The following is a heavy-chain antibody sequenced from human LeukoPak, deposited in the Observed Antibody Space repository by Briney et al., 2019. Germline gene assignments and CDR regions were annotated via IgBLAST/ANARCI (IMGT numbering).Heavy chain of an antibody. J-gene: IGHJ3*02. Sequence: SQTLSLTCTVPGGSISSGGYYWSWIRQPPGKGLEWIGYIYHSGSTYYNPSLKSRVTISVDTSKNQFSLKLSSVTAADTAVYYCAREGDSSGWLVDAFDIWGQGTMVTVSS. CDR3: AREGDSSGWLVDAFDI. D-gene: IGHD6-19*01. CDR2: IYHSGST. V-gene: IGHV4-30-2*01. CDR1: GGSISSGGYY.